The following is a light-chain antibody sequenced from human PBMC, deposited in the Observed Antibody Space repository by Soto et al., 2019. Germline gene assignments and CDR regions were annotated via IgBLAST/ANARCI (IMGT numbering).Light chain of an antibody. Sequence: EIVLTQSPGTLSLSPGERATLSCRASQSVSRYLAWYQQKPGQAPRRLIYDASIRATGIPARCSGSGSGTDFTLNIRSLEPADFAVCYCQHRSNWPPTFRGGTKLEIK. V-gene: IGKV3-11*01. CDR2: DAS. J-gene: IGKJ4*01. CDR3: QHRSNWPPT. CDR1: QSVSRY.